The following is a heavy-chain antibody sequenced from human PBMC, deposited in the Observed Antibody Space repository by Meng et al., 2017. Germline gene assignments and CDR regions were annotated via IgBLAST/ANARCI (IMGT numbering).Heavy chain of an antibody. CDR3: AQTTVTTYSEYFQH. CDR1: GYTFPTYR. Sequence: QVQLVQSGHEVKKPGASVKVSCKASGYTFPTYRISWVRQAPGQGLEWMGWISAYNGNTNYAQKLQGRVTMTTDTSTSTAYMELRSLRSDDTAVYYCAQTTVTTYSEYFQHWGQGTLVTVSS. CDR2: ISAYNGNT. D-gene: IGHD4-11*01. J-gene: IGHJ1*01. V-gene: IGHV1-18*01.